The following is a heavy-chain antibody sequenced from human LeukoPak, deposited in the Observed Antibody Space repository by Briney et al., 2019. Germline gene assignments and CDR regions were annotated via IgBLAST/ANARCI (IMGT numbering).Heavy chain of an antibody. CDR3: VRASGSFDY. CDR1: GFTFSDYG. J-gene: IGHJ4*02. CDR2: IWSDGSNK. D-gene: IGHD3-10*01. V-gene: IGHV3-33*01. Sequence: GGSLRLSCAASGFTFSDYGIHRVRQAPGKGLEWVAVIWSDGSNKYCADSVKGRFTISRDNSKKTLYLQMNSLRVEDTAVYYCVRASGSFDYWGQGTLVTVSS.